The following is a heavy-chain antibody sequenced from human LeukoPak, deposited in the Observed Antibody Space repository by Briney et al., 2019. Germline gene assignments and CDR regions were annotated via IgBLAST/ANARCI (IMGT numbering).Heavy chain of an antibody. J-gene: IGHJ5*02. D-gene: IGHD6-13*01. CDR3: ARVDKSSSWYRNWFDP. CDR2: SNHSGST. CDR1: GGSFSGYY. Sequence: SETLSLTCDVYGGSFSGYYWSWIRQPPGKGLEWIGESNHSGSTNYNPSLKSRVTISVDTSKNQFSLKLSSVTAADTAVYYCARVDKSSSWYRNWFDPWGQGTLVTVSS. V-gene: IGHV4-34*01.